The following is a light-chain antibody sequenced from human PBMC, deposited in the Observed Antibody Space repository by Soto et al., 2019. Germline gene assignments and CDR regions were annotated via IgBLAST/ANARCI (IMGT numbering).Light chain of an antibody. J-gene: IGKJ3*01. CDR2: GAS. V-gene: IGKV3-15*01. Sequence: IVLTQSPATLSVSPGKRATLSCRASQSIANNLAWYQQRPGQAPRLLIHGASTRATGIPARFSGSGSGTDFTLTISRLEPEDFAVYYCQHYGSSFTFGPGTKVDNK. CDR3: QHYGSSFT. CDR1: QSIANN.